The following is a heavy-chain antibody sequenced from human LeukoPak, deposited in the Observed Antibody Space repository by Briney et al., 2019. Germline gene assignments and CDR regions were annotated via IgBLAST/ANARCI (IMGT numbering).Heavy chain of an antibody. CDR2: ISAYSGNT. CDR3: ASGRYSSSPPHYSYYYMDV. D-gene: IGHD6-6*01. J-gene: IGHJ6*03. Sequence: ASVKVSCKASGYTFTNYSISWVRQAPGQGLEWMGWISAYSGNTHYSPKLQGRVTMTTGTSTSTGYMELRNLRSDDTAVYYCASGRYSSSPPHYSYYYMDVWGKGTTVTVSS. V-gene: IGHV1-18*01. CDR1: GYTFTNYS.